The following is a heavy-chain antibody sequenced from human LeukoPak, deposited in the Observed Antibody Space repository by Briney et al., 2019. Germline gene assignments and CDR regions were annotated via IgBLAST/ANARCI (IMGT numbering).Heavy chain of an antibody. V-gene: IGHV3-30*18. CDR2: ISYDGGNK. J-gene: IGHJ4*02. Sequence: GGSLRLSCAASGFTFSSYAMHWVRQAPGKGLEWVAVISYDGGNKFYIESVKGRFTISRDNSKNTLYLQMNSLRAEDTAVYYCAKGPMIVVVILDYWGQGTLVTVSS. D-gene: IGHD3-22*01. CDR3: AKGPMIVVVILDY. CDR1: GFTFSSYA.